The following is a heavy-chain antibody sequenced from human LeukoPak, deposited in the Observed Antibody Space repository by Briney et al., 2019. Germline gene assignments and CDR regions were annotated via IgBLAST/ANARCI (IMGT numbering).Heavy chain of an antibody. V-gene: IGHV3-53*01. D-gene: IGHD2-2*01. CDR1: GFTVSSKY. CDR3: ARLRGYCSTNSCYPLGY. J-gene: IGHJ4*02. Sequence: GGSLRLSCAASGFTVSSKYMSWVRQATGEGLEWVSVIYSGSTTFYADSVKGRFSISRDNSKNTLYFQMNSLRAEDTAVYYCARLRGYCSTNSCYPLGYWGQGTLVTVSS. CDR2: IYSGSTT.